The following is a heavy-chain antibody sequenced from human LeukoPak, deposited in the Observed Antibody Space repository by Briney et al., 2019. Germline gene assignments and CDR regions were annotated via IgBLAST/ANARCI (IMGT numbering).Heavy chain of an antibody. J-gene: IGHJ4*02. D-gene: IGHD6-13*01. CDR3: AKESGVAAAGYIDY. CDR2: ISGSGGST. CDR1: GFTFSSYA. V-gene: IGHV3-23*01. Sequence: RGSLRLSCAASGFTFSSYAMSWVRQAPGKGLEWVSAISGSGGSTYYADSVKGRFTISRDNSKDTLYLQMNSLRAEDTAVYYCAKESGVAAAGYIDYWGQGTLVTVSS.